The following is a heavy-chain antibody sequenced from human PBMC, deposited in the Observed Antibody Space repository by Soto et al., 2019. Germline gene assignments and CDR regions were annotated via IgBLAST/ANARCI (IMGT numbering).Heavy chain of an antibody. Sequence: GASVKVSCKASGGTFSSYAISWVRQAPGQGLEWMGGIIPIFGTANYAQKFQGRVTITADESTSTAYMELSSLRSEDTAVYYCASSMVRGVITYFDYWGQGTLVTVSS. V-gene: IGHV1-69*13. D-gene: IGHD3-10*01. CDR1: GGTFSSYA. CDR3: ASSMVRGVITYFDY. J-gene: IGHJ4*02. CDR2: IIPIFGTA.